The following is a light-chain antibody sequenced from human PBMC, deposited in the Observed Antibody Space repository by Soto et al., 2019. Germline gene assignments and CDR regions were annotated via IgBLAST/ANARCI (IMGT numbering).Light chain of an antibody. J-gene: IGLJ1*01. Sequence: QSSLTQPRSVSGSPVQSVTISCTGTSSDVGGYNYFSWYQQHPGKAPKLMIYDVSRRPSGVPDRFYGSKSGNTASLTISGLQAEDEADYYCGSYAGSXSYVVGRGTKVXVX. CDR3: GSYAGSXSYV. CDR2: DVS. CDR1: SSDVGGYNY. V-gene: IGLV2-11*01.